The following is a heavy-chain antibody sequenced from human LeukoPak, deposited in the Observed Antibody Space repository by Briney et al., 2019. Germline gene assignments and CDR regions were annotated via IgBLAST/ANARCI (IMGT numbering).Heavy chain of an antibody. V-gene: IGHV1-69*04. Sequence: GASVKVSCKASGGTFISYAISWVRQAPGQGLEWMGRIIPILGIANYAQKFQGRVTITADKSTSTAYMELSSLKSEDTAVYYCARDGPATHYYYYMDVWGKGTTVTVSS. CDR3: ARDGPATHYYYYMDV. CDR1: GGTFISYA. J-gene: IGHJ6*03. D-gene: IGHD2-2*01. CDR2: IIPILGIA.